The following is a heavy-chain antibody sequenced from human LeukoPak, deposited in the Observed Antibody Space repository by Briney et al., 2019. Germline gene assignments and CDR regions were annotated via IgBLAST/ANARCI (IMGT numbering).Heavy chain of an antibody. J-gene: IGHJ4*02. Sequence: PGGSLRLSCAASGFTFTSSAMSWVRQAPGKGLEWVSVISGSGHTTDYAGSVKGRFTVSRDNAKNSLYLQMSSLRAEDTAVYYCARTYYYDNSGYFGYWGQGTLVTVSS. D-gene: IGHD3-22*01. CDR1: GFTFTSSA. CDR2: ISGSGHTT. CDR3: ARTYYYDNSGYFGY. V-gene: IGHV3-23*01.